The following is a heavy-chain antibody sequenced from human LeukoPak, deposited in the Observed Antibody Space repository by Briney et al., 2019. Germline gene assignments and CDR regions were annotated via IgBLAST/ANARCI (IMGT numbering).Heavy chain of an antibody. CDR3: AGDPYYYDSSGLYANFDY. J-gene: IGHJ4*02. CDR1: GGSISSSSYY. Sequence: SETLSLTCTVSGGSISSSSYYWGWIRQPPGKGLEWIGSIDYSGSTYYNPSLKSRVTISVDTSKNQFSLKLSSVTAADTAVYYCAGDPYYYDSSGLYANFDYWGQGTLVTVSS. V-gene: IGHV4-39*07. D-gene: IGHD3-22*01. CDR2: IDYSGST.